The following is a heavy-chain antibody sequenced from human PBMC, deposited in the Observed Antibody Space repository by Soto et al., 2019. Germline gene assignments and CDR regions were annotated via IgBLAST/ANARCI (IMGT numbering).Heavy chain of an antibody. D-gene: IGHD6-13*01. Sequence: KLQESGPRLVKPSETLSLTCTVSGASINNTSYYWGWIRQSPGKGLEWIGNIYYSGKTYYSPSLRSRVSISVDASRIQFSLRLSSVTAADTAVYYCGRPWGIGLTPPGPWGQGVLVTVSS. V-gene: IGHV4-39*01. CDR2: IYYSGKT. J-gene: IGHJ5*02. CDR3: GRPWGIGLTPPGP. CDR1: GASINNTSYY.